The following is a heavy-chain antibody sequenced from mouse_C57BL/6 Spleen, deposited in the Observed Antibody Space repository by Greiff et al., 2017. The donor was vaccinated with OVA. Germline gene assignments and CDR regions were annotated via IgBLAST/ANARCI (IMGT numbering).Heavy chain of an antibody. CDR1: GYAFSSSW. CDR3: ASQITTVVATPFAY. D-gene: IGHD1-1*01. CDR2: IYPGDGDT. V-gene: IGHV1-82*01. Sequence: VQLQQSGPELVKPGASVKISCKASGYAFSSSWMNWVKQRPGKGLEWIGRIYPGDGDTNYNGKFKGKATLTADKSSSTAYMQLSSLTSEDSAVYFCASQITTVVATPFAYWGQGTLVTVSA. J-gene: IGHJ3*01.